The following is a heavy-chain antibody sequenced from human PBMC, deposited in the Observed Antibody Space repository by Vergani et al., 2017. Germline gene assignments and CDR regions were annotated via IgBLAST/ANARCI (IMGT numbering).Heavy chain of an antibody. Sequence: QVHLVESGGGVVQPGGSLRLSCEASGFIFNNYGIHWVRQTPGKGLEWVAFIRYDGNNQEYFHSVKGRFAISRDNSKNTLYLQMNSLRVEDTAVYYCAKDRAITATTVPDYWGQGILVTVSS. D-gene: IGHD1-20*01. CDR2: IRYDGNNQ. V-gene: IGHV3-30*02. CDR3: AKDRAITATTVPDY. J-gene: IGHJ4*02. CDR1: GFIFNNYG.